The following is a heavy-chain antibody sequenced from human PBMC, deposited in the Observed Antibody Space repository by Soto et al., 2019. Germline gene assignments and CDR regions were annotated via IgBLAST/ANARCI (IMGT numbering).Heavy chain of an antibody. V-gene: IGHV3-33*01. CDR1: GFTFSSYG. CDR3: ARVILFPPHYYYGMDV. J-gene: IGHJ6*02. CDR2: IWYDGSNK. Sequence: PGGSLRLSCAASGFTFSSYGMHWVRQAPGKGLEWVAVIWYDGSNKYYADSVKGRFTISRDNSKNTLYLQMNSLRAEDTAVYYCARVILFPPHYYYGMDVWGQGTTVTVSS.